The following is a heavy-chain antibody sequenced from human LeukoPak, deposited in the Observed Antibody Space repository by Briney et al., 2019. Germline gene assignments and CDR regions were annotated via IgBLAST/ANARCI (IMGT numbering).Heavy chain of an antibody. CDR1: GGSISSSSYY. J-gene: IGHJ3*02. D-gene: IGHD6-13*01. CDR2: IYYSGST. Sequence: PSETLSLTCTVSGGSISSSSYYWGWIRQPPGKGLEWIGSIYYSGSTYYIPSLKSRVTISVDTSKNQFSLKLSSMTAADTAVYYCARHRIAAADDAFDIWGQGTMVTVSS. CDR3: ARHRIAAADDAFDI. V-gene: IGHV4-39*01.